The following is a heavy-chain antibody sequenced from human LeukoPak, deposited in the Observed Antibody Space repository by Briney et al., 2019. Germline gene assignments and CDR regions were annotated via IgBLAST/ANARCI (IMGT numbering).Heavy chain of an antibody. Sequence: PSETLSLTCAVYGGSFSGYYWSWIRQPPGKGLEWIGEINHSGSTNYNPSLKSRVTISVDTSKNQFSLKLSSVTAADTAVYYCARARAYYYDSSGYSISVDPWGQGTLVTVSS. CDR1: GGSFSGYY. D-gene: IGHD3-22*01. J-gene: IGHJ5*02. CDR2: INHSGST. V-gene: IGHV4-34*01. CDR3: ARARAYYYDSSGYSISVDP.